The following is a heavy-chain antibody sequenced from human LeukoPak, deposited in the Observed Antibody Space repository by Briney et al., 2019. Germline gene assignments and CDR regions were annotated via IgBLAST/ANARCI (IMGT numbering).Heavy chain of an antibody. CDR2: INWNGGST. Sequence: GGSLRLSCAASGFTSDDYGMSWVRQAPGKGLEWVSAINWNGGSTGYADSVKGRFIVSRDNAKNSLYLQMNSLRAEDTALYYCARTSGGYGDWAYWGQGILVTVSS. D-gene: IGHD4-17*01. CDR1: GFTSDDYG. CDR3: ARTSGGYGDWAY. J-gene: IGHJ4*02. V-gene: IGHV3-20*04.